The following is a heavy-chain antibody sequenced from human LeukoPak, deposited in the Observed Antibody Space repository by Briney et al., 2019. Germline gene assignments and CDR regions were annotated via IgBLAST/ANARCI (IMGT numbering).Heavy chain of an antibody. Sequence: PSETLSLTCAVYGGSFSGYYWSWLRQPPGKGLEWIGEINHSGSTNYNPSLKSRVTISVDTSKNQFSLKLSSVTAADTAVYYCARGPRGFPYYYGSGNWFDPWGQGTLVTVSS. V-gene: IGHV4-34*01. CDR1: GGSFSGYY. D-gene: IGHD3-10*01. CDR3: ARGPRGFPYYYGSGNWFDP. CDR2: INHSGST. J-gene: IGHJ5*02.